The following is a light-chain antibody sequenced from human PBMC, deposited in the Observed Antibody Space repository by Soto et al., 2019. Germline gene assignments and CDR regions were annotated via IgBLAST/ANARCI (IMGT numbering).Light chain of an antibody. V-gene: IGKV3-20*01. Sequence: EILLTQSPATLSVSPGETATLSCRASQNVLSDLAWYQQKPGQAPRLLVYGATTRATGIPDRFSGSGSGTDFTLTITRLEPEDFAVYYCQQYGGSPRTFGQGTKVEVK. CDR2: GAT. CDR3: QQYGGSPRT. CDR1: QNVLSD. J-gene: IGKJ1*01.